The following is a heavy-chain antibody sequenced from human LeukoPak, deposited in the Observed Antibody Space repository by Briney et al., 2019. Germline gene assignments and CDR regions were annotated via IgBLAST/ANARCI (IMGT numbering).Heavy chain of an antibody. CDR1: GGSFSGYY. CDR3: ARGITPDY. Sequence: SETLSLTCAVYGGSFSGYYWSWIRQPPGKGLEWIGEINHSGSTNYDPSLKSRVTISVDTSKNQLSLKLSSVTAADTAVYYCARGITPDYWGQGTLVTVSS. V-gene: IGHV4-34*01. D-gene: IGHD4-23*01. J-gene: IGHJ4*02. CDR2: INHSGST.